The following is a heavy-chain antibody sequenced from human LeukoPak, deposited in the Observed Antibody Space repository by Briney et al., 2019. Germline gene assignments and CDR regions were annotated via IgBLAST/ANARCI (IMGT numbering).Heavy chain of an antibody. V-gene: IGHV4-4*07. D-gene: IGHD5-24*01. J-gene: IGHJ3*02. CDR2: IYTSGST. CDR3: ARHRAEMATITDDAFDM. Sequence: SETLSLTCTVSGGSISSFYWNWIRQPAGKGLEWIGRIYTSGSTNYNPSLKSRVTMSVDTSKNQFSLKLSSVTAADTAVFYCARHRAEMATITDDAFDMWGQGTMVSVSS. CDR1: GGSISSFY.